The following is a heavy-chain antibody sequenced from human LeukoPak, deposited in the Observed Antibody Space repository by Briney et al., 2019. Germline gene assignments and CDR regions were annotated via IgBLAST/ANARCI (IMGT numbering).Heavy chain of an antibody. CDR2: IYTSGST. CDR1: GGSISSGSYY. Sequence: SQTLSLTCTVSGGSISSGSYYWSWIRQPAGKGLEWIGRIYTSGSTNYNPSLKSRVTISADTSKNQFSLKLSSVTAADTAVYYCARESWMYYYDSSGYYTGFDYWGQGTLVTVSS. J-gene: IGHJ4*02. D-gene: IGHD3-22*01. CDR3: ARESWMYYYDSSGYYTGFDY. V-gene: IGHV4-61*02.